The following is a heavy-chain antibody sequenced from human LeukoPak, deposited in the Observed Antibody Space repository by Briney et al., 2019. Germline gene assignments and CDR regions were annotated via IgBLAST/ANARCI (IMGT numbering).Heavy chain of an antibody. Sequence: SETLSLTCTVSGGSISSHYWSWIRQPPGKGLEWIGYIYYSGSTNYNPSLKSRVTISVDTSKNQFSLKLSSVTAADTAVYYCARAISPGYDFWSGYYWFDPWGRGTLVTVSS. CDR1: GGSISSHY. J-gene: IGHJ5*02. CDR2: IYYSGST. D-gene: IGHD3-3*01. CDR3: ARAISPGYDFWSGYYWFDP. V-gene: IGHV4-59*11.